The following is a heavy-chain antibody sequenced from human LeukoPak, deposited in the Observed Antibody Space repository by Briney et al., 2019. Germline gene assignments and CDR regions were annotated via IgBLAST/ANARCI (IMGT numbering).Heavy chain of an antibody. V-gene: IGHV4-39*07. J-gene: IGHJ4*02. CDR1: GGSIGSSSYY. CDR3: ARDEGYCSGGSCLPPDY. CDR2: IYYSGST. D-gene: IGHD2-15*01. Sequence: PSETLSLTCTVSGGSIGSSSYYWGWIRQPPGKGLEWIGSIYYSGSTYYNPSLKSRVTISVDTSKNQFSLKLSSVTAADTAVYYCARDEGYCSGGSCLPPDYWGQGTLVTVSS.